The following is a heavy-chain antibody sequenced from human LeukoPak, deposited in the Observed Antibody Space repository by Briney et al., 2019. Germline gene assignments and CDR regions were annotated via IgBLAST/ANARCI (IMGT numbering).Heavy chain of an antibody. CDR3: ARLEDCSGGSCYSIFDY. CDR1: GYTFTSYG. V-gene: IGHV1-18*01. Sequence: ASVKVSCKASGYTFTSYGISWVRQAPGQGLEWMGWISAYNGNTNYAQKLQGRVTMTTDTSTSTAYMELRSLRSDDTAVYYCARLEDCSGGSCYSIFDYWGQGTLVTVSS. CDR2: ISAYNGNT. J-gene: IGHJ4*02. D-gene: IGHD2-15*01.